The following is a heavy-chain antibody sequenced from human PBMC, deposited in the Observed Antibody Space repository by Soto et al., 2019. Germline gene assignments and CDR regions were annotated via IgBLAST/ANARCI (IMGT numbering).Heavy chain of an antibody. CDR3: XXXXGXWAFDI. D-gene: IGHD1-1*01. Sequence: QVQLQGSGPGLVKPSETLSLTCAVSGGSISSNNWWNWVRQPPGKGLEWIGEIWHSGSTNYNPSLKSRVTIXVDKXXXXXXXXXXXXXXXXXXXXXXXXXXGXWAFDIWGQGTMVTVSS. CDR2: IWHSGST. V-gene: IGHV4-4*02. J-gene: IGHJ3*02. CDR1: GGSISSNNW.